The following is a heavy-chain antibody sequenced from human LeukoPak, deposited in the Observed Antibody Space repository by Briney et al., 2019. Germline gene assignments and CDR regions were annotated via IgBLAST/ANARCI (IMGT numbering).Heavy chain of an antibody. CDR1: SGSITGYY. Sequence: SETLSLTCTVSSGSITGYYWAWIRQRPGKGLEWIGYIQYSGTTEYNPSLASRASISVDTAKDQFSLNLRSVTAADTAVYYCARDRAAGTLDFWGQGTLVTVSS. CDR2: IQYSGTT. D-gene: IGHD6-13*01. J-gene: IGHJ4*02. V-gene: IGHV4-59*01. CDR3: ARDRAAGTLDF.